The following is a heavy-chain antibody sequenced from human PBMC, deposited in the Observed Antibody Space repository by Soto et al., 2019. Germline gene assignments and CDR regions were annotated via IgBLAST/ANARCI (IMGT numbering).Heavy chain of an antibody. D-gene: IGHD2-15*01. V-gene: IGHV2-5*05. CDR2: IYWDDDK. CDR3: VHRRYSSYFDS. CDR1: GFSFSSVGEG. Sequence: QITLKESGPTLVKPKETLTLTCIYSGFSFSSVGEGVGWVRQPPGKALEWLALIYWDDDKKYGPSLEDRITVTRDTSKNQVVFTMINMDPVDTATYYCVHRRYSSYFDSWVQGTRVTVSS. J-gene: IGHJ4*02.